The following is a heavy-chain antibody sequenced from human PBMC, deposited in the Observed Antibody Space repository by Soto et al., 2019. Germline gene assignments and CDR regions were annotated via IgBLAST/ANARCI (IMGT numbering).Heavy chain of an antibody. J-gene: IGHJ2*01. CDR3: AHSPYQDENSGHYTYWYCDL. Sequence: QITLKESGPTLVKPTQTLTLTCTFSGFSRETSGMGMSWIRQPPGKALEWLALLSWYDDKRYSPSLKNRLTLTKDTSKKQVVLTLTNVGPADTATYYCAHSPYQDENSGHYTYWYCDLWCRGTLVTVSS. D-gene: IGHD2-21*02. CDR1: GFSRETSGMG. CDR2: LSWYDDK. V-gene: IGHV2-5*01.